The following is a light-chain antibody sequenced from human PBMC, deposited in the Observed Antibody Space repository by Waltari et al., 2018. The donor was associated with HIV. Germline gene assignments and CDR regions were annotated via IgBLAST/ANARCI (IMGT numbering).Light chain of an antibody. J-gene: IGLJ3*02. V-gene: IGLV2-14*01. CDR3: SSYTSSSTWV. Sequence: QSALTQPASVSGSPGQSITISCTGTSSDVGGYNYVSWYQHHPGNAPSLIIYEVSYRPSGVSDRFSGSKSGNTASLTISGLQAEDETDYYCSSYTSSSTWVFGGGTKLTVL. CDR2: EVS. CDR1: SSDVGGYNY.